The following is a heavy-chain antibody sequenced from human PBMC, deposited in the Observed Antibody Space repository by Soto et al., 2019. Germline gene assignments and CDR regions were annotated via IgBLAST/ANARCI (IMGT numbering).Heavy chain of an antibody. Sequence: PGGSLRLSCAASGFTLSNYGMHWVRQAPGKGLEWVAVIPYDGTNKYYADSVKGRFTISRVISQNTLYLQMNSLRAEDTAVYYCAKGRDYHDSDGYYHRLDYWGQGTLVTVSS. CDR1: GFTLSNYG. CDR2: IPYDGTNK. D-gene: IGHD3-22*01. CDR3: AKGRDYHDSDGYYHRLDY. V-gene: IGHV3-30*18. J-gene: IGHJ4*02.